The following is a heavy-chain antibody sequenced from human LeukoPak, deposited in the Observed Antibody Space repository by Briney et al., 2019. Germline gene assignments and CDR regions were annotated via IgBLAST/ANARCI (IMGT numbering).Heavy chain of an antibody. CDR1: GGSICTYH. J-gene: IGHJ4*02. V-gene: IGHV4-59*08. CDR3: ARRLAVTGRYNFEY. Sequence: PSETLSLTCTVAGGSICTYHWTWIPHPPGKGLEGIGYIYYSGSTKYNPSLESRVTISLDMSKSQSSLRLSSVAGADTAVYYCARRLAVTGRYNFEYWGQGTLVTVSS. CDR2: IYYSGST. D-gene: IGHD6-19*01.